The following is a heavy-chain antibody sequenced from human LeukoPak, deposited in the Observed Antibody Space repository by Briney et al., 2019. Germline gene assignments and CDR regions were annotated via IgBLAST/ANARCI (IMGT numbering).Heavy chain of an antibody. Sequence: GSLRLSSAASGFPFNNYLMSWVRRAPGKGLEWASVLFTGGGRTLYADSVKGRFTISGDTSRTTLYLQMNGLRAEDTAVYYCAKECDYSPGHKFDLWGQGTLVTVSS. CDR3: AKECDYSPGHKFDL. V-gene: IGHV3-23*01. CDR1: GFPFNNYL. D-gene: IGHD3-10*01. J-gene: IGHJ4*02. CDR2: LFTGGGRT.